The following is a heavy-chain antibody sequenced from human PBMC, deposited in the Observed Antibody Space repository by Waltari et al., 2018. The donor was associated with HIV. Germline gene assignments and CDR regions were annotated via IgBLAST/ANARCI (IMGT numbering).Heavy chain of an antibody. D-gene: IGHD2-21*01. CDR3: ARVQRYYSSERSRDFYFVMDV. V-gene: IGHV3-53*01. J-gene: IGHJ6*02. CDR2: LYAGGNT. Sequence: EVQLVESGGNLTRPGGSLRLSCVGSGFIVSDNYMSWVRKAPGKGPGGVSVLYAGGNTLNEGSVKGQYTIFRDSSNKTLYLQMNTLRFDDTAVYDCARVQRYYSSERSRDFYFVMDVWGQGTTVTVAS. CDR1: GFIVSDNY.